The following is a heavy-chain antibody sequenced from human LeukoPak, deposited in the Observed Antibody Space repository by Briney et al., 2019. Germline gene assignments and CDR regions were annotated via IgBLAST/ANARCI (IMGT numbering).Heavy chain of an antibody. D-gene: IGHD2-2*01. Sequence: GSLRLSCAASGVTGSSYYMTWVRQASGKGLECVSGIYSGGSTYYADSVKGRFTVSRDNSKNTLYLQMNSLRAEDTAMYYCARGLGYCTSTTCLLPFDYWGQGTLVTVSS. V-gene: IGHV3-53*01. CDR1: GVTGSSYY. CDR3: ARGLGYCTSTTCLLPFDY. J-gene: IGHJ4*02. CDR2: IYSGGST.